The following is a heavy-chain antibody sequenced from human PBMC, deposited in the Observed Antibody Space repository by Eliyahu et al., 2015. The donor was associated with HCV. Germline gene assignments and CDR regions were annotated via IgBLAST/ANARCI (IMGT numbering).Heavy chain of an antibody. CDR1: XFTFSSYS. D-gene: IGHD4-17*01. J-gene: IGHJ4*02. CDR2: ISSSSSYI. Sequence: EVQLVESGXGLVKPGGSLXLSCAASXFTFSSYSMNWVRQAPGKGLEXVSSISSSSSYIYYADSVKGRFTISRDNAKNSLYLQMNSLRAEDTAVYYCASETVTTWYFDYWGQGTLVTVSS. CDR3: ASETVTTWYFDY. V-gene: IGHV3-21*01.